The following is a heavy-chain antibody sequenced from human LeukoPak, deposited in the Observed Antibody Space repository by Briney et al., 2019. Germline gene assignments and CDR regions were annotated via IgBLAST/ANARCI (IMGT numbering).Heavy chain of an antibody. J-gene: IGHJ4*02. CDR2: IKQDGSEM. D-gene: IGHD6-6*01. CDR3: ADYSTSTGGLGY. V-gene: IGHV3-7*01. CDR1: GFTFSSSY. Sequence: PGGSLRLSCAASGFTFSSSYMSWVRQAPGKGLEWVASIKQDGSEMYYVDSVKGRFTISRDNAKNSLYLQMNSLRAEDTAVYYCADYSTSTGGLGYWGQGTLVTVST.